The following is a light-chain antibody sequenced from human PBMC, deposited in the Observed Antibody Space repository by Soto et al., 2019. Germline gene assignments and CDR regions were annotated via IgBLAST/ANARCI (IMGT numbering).Light chain of an antibody. J-gene: IGKJ4*01. CDR2: AAS. V-gene: IGKV1-16*02. CDR3: QQSDTYPLT. CDR1: QGLRNY. Sequence: DIQMTQSPSSLSASVGDRVTITCRASQGLRNYLAWFQQKPGKAPKSLIYAASNLQSGVPSNFSGSGYGTDFTLTISSLQPEDFATYYCQQSDTYPLTFGGGTKVEIK.